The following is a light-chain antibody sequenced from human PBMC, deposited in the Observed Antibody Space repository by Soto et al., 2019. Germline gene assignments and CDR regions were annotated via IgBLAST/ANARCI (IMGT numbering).Light chain of an antibody. CDR1: GSNIGSNT. V-gene: IGLV1-44*01. CDR3: SAWDDSLSGPA. Sequence: QSVLTQPPSASGAPGQRVTFSCSGSGSNIGSNTVNWYQQVPGAAPKLLIYFNDQRPSGVPDRFSGSKSGTSASLAISGLQPDDEADYSCSAWDDSLSGPAFGGGTKLTVL. J-gene: IGLJ3*02. CDR2: FND.